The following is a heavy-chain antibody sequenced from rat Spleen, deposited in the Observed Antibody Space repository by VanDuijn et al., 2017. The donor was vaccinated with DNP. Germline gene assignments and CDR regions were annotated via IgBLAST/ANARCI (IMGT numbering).Heavy chain of an antibody. J-gene: IGHJ2*01. D-gene: IGHD1-11*01. CDR2: ISPGGGNI. CDR3: AKAGGYSPWYFDY. Sequence: EVQLVETGGGLVQPGRSLKLSCVASGFTFSSYWMYWIRQAPGKGLEWVASISPGGGNIYYRDSVKGRFTISRDNAKSTLYLQMDSLRSEETATYYCAKAGGYSPWYFDYWGQGVMVTVSS. V-gene: IGHV5-58*01. CDR1: GFTFSSYW.